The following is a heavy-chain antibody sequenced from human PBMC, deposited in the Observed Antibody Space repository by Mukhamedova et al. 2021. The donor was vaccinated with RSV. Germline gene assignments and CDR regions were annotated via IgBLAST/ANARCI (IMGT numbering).Heavy chain of an antibody. J-gene: IGHJ4*02. CDR2: ISSGGTDT. V-gene: IGHV3-23*01. Sequence: YAMNWVRQAPGKGLEWVSDISSGGTDTHYADSVKGRFTISRDNSKNTLYLQMNSLRAEDTAVYYCAKDWRLDYWGQGALVTVSS. CDR3: AKDWRLDY. CDR1: YA.